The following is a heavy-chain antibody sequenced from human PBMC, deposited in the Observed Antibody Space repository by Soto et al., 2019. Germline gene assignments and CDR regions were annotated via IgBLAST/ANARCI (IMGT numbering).Heavy chain of an antibody. CDR1: GYTFTSYD. V-gene: IGHV1-8*01. D-gene: IGHD5-18*01. CDR3: ARGRVVPAAQRRYSYGYGNFDY. CDR2: MNPNSAST. J-gene: IGHJ4*02. Sequence: QVQLVQSGAEVKKPGASVKVSCKASGYTFTSYDINWVRQATGQGLEWLGWMNPNSASTGYAQKFQGRVTMTRNTSISTAYMELSSLRSEDTAVYYCARGRVVPAAQRRYSYGYGNFDYWGQGTLVTVSS.